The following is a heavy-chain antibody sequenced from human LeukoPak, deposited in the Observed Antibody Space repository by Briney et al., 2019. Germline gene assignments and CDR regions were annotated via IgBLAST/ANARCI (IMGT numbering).Heavy chain of an antibody. CDR1: GFTVSSNY. J-gene: IGHJ3*02. D-gene: IGHD2-2*01. Sequence: PGGSLRLSCAASGFTVSSNYMSWVRQAPGKGLEWVSVIYSGGSTYYADSVKGRFTISRDNSKNTLYLQMNSLRPEDTAVYYCARGGLVPAAARVIGFDIWGQGTMVTVSS. V-gene: IGHV3-66*02. CDR2: IYSGGST. CDR3: ARGGLVPAAARVIGFDI.